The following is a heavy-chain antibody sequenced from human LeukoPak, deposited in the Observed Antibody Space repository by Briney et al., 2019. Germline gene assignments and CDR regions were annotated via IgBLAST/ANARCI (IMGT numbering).Heavy chain of an antibody. V-gene: IGHV4-34*01. CDR1: GGSFSGYY. Sequence: SETLSLTCAVYGGSFSGYYWSWIRQPPGKGLEWIGEINHSGSTNYNPSLKSRVTISVDTSKNQFSLKLSSVTAADTAVYYCARGKYSGSYEDYWGQGTLVTVSS. CDR2: INHSGST. CDR3: ARGKYSGSYEDY. J-gene: IGHJ4*02. D-gene: IGHD1-26*01.